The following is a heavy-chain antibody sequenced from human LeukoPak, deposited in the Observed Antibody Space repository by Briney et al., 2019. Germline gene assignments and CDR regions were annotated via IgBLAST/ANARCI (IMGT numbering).Heavy chain of an antibody. V-gene: IGHV3-23*01. D-gene: IGHD2-15*01. CDR2: ISGGDEST. J-gene: IGHJ4*02. Sequence: PGGSLRLSCAASGFTFSSYAMNWVRQAPGKGLEWVSAISGGDESTYNADSVKGRFIISRDNSKNTLYLQMNSLRAEDTAVYFCAKGEGGYCSSSSCSTYFDYWGQGALVTVSS. CDR1: GFTFSSYA. CDR3: AKGEGGYCSSSSCSTYFDY.